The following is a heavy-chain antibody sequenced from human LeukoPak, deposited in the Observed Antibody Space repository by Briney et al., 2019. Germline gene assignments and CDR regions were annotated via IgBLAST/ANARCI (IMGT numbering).Heavy chain of an antibody. V-gene: IGHV1-69*01. CDR2: IIPIFGTA. CDR3: ARARRTFLSTSANQDGGSYYVMDV. Sequence: SVKVSCKASGGTFSSYAISWVRQAPGQGLEWMGGIIPIFGTANYAQKFQGRVTITADESTSTAYMELSSLRSEDTAVYYCARARRTFLSTSANQDGGSYYVMDVWGKGTTVTVSS. J-gene: IGHJ6*04. CDR1: GGTFSSYA. D-gene: IGHD2-2*01.